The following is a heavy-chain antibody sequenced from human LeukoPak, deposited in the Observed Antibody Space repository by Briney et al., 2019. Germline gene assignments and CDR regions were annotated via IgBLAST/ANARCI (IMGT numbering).Heavy chain of an antibody. CDR2: IYYSGST. CDR3: ARLYGDYDY. Sequence: SETLSLTCTFSGGSISSSSYYSGWIRQPPGKGLEWIGSIYYSGSTYYNPSLKSRVTISVDTSKNQFSLELSSVTAADTAVYYCARLYGDYDYWGQGTLVTVSS. CDR1: GGSISSSSYY. D-gene: IGHD4-17*01. V-gene: IGHV4-39*01. J-gene: IGHJ4*02.